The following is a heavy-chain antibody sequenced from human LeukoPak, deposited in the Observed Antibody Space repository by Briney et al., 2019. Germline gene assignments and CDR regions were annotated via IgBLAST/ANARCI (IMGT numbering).Heavy chain of an antibody. J-gene: IGHJ4*02. CDR2: ISYDGSNK. D-gene: IGHD2-21*02. V-gene: IGHV3-30-3*01. CDR3: ARGVGGDRDY. Sequence: GRSLRLPCAASGFTFSSYAMHWVRQAPGKGLEWVAVISYDGSNKYYADSVKGRFTISRDNSKNTLYLQMNSLRAEDTAVYYCARGVGGDRDYWGQGTLVTVSS. CDR1: GFTFSSYA.